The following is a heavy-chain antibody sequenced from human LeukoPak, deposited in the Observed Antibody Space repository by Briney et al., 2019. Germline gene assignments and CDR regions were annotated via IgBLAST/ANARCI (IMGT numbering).Heavy chain of an antibody. CDR1: GFTFSSYN. CDR3: ARDRCSGGICYFDY. CDR2: ISSSSSTI. V-gene: IGHV3-48*04. J-gene: IGHJ4*02. D-gene: IGHD2-15*01. Sequence: PGGSLRLSCAASGFTFSSYNMNWVRQAPGKGLDWVSYISSSSSTIYYADSVKGRFTISRDNAKNSLYLQMNSLRAEDTAAYYCARDRCSGGICYFDYWGQGTLVTVSS.